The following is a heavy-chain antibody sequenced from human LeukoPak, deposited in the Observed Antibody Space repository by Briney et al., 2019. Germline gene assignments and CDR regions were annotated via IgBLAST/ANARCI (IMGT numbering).Heavy chain of an antibody. Sequence: PSETLSLTCAVYGGSFSGYYWSWIRQPPGKGLEWIGEINHSGSTNYNPSLKSRVTISVDTSKNQFSLKLSSVTAADTAVYYCARDHRGGYCSSTSCYGAFDYWGQGTLVTVSS. CDR1: GGSFSGYY. CDR2: INHSGST. D-gene: IGHD2-2*01. V-gene: IGHV4-34*01. CDR3: ARDHRGGYCSSTSCYGAFDY. J-gene: IGHJ4*02.